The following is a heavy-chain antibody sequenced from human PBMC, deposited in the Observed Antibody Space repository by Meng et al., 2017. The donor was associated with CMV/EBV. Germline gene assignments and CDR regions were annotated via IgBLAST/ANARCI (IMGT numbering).Heavy chain of an antibody. J-gene: IGHJ3*02. Sequence: SVKVSCKASGGTFSSYAISWVRQAPGQGLEWMGGIIPIFGTANYAQKFQGRVTITTNESTSTAYMELSSLRSEDTAVYYCARVKYYYDSSGSGGAFDIWGQGTMVTVSS. CDR2: IIPIFGTA. CDR1: GGTFSSYA. D-gene: IGHD3-22*01. V-gene: IGHV1-69*05. CDR3: ARVKYYYDSSGSGGAFDI.